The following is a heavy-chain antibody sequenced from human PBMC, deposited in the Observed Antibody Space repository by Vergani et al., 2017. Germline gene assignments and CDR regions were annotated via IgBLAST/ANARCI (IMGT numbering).Heavy chain of an antibody. J-gene: IGHJ4*02. Sequence: EVQLVESGGGLIQPGGSLRLSCAASGFTVSSNYMTWVRQAPGKGLEWVSVIYNDGNTYYADSVKGRFTISRDNSKNTLYRQMNSLRAEDTAVYYCAREDGWNLIDYWGQGTLVTVSS. D-gene: IGHD1-1*01. CDR1: GFTVSSNY. CDR3: AREDGWNLIDY. V-gene: IGHV3-53*01. CDR2: IYNDGNT.